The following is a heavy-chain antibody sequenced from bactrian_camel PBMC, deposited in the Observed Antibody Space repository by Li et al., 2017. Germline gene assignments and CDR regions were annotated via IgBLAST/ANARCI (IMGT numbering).Heavy chain of an antibody. J-gene: IGHJ4*01. CDR1: GNSWSRYYC. Sequence: LVESGGGSVQAGGSLTLSCAAPGNSWSRYYCMGWFRQAPGKERELVAGIDLVSSTTYADSVKGRFTISKDNARNTVYLEMSSLKPEDTATYYCAAGGAVFLNWWRGLPDANEYSYWGQGTQ. CDR2: IDLVSST. D-gene: IGHD7*01. V-gene: IGHV3S53*01. CDR3: AAGGAVFLNWWRGLPDANEYSY.